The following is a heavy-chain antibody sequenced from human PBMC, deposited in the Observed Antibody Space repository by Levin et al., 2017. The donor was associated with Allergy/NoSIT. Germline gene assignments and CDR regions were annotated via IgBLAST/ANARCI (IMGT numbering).Heavy chain of an antibody. D-gene: IGHD2/OR15-2a*01. CDR2: IYYDGSA. J-gene: IGHJ6*02. V-gene: IGHV4-39*07. Sequence: NSSETLSLTCTVSGGSISDDSYYWAWVRQPPGKGLEWVGSIYYDGSAYYNPSLKTRLTISVDTSKNQFSLRLNSVTAADTAVYYCAGEPNSPYYYHYGLDVWGPGTTVTVSS. CDR3: AGEPNSPYYYHYGLDV. CDR1: GGSISDDSYY.